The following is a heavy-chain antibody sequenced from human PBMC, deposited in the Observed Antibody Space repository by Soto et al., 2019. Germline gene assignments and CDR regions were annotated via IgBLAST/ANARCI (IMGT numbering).Heavy chain of an antibody. D-gene: IGHD5-12*01. V-gene: IGHV4-59*01. Sequence: PSETLSLTCTVSGGSISSYYWSWIRQPPGKGLEWIGCIYYSGSSNYNPSLKSRVTISVDTSKNQFSLKLSSVTAADTAVYYCARWLRPYYFDYWGQGTLLTVSS. CDR3: ARWLRPYYFDY. J-gene: IGHJ4*02. CDR1: GGSISSYY. CDR2: IYYSGSS.